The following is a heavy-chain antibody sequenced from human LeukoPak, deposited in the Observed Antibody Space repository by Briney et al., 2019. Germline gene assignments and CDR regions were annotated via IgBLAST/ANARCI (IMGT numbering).Heavy chain of an antibody. CDR2: IYTGSYT. D-gene: IGHD1-14*01. V-gene: IGHV3-53*01. CDR3: ARDGTSPL. Sequence: PGGSLRLSCVVSGFTVSSNYMSWVRQAPGKGLEWVSVIYTGSYTHYADSVKGRFTISRDISKNTVYLEMNSLRAEDTAVYYCARDGTSPLWGQGTLVTVSS. J-gene: IGHJ4*02. CDR1: GFTVSSNY.